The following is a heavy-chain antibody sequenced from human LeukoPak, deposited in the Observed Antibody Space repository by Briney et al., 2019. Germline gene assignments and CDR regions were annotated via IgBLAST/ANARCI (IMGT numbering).Heavy chain of an antibody. CDR3: AKEDVVYYYYYGMDV. D-gene: IGHD3-16*01. Sequence: TGGSLRLSCAASGFTFSSYGMHWVRQAPGKGLEWVAVISYDGSNKYYADSVKGRFTISRDNSKNTLYLQMNSLRAEDTAVYYCAKEDVVYYYYYGMDVWGQGTTVTVSS. CDR2: ISYDGSNK. CDR1: GFTFSSYG. J-gene: IGHJ6*02. V-gene: IGHV3-30*18.